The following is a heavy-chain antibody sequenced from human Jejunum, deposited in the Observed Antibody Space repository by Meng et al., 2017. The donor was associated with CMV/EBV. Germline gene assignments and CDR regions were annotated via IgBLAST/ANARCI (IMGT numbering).Heavy chain of an antibody. CDR1: GDSISGSY. Sequence: VSGDSISGSYWSWIRQSPERGLEWIGFISSTGSTNYNPSLRSRVTISLDPSNNEFYLILRSVTAADTAIYFCASSAGVATTPYWFDPWGPGTLVTVSS. V-gene: IGHV4-59*01. D-gene: IGHD2-15*01. J-gene: IGHJ5*02. CDR3: ASSAGVATTPYWFDP. CDR2: ISSTGST.